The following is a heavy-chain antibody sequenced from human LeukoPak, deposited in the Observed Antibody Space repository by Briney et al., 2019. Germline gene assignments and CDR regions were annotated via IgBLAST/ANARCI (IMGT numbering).Heavy chain of an antibody. CDR3: ARETGFADAFDF. CDR1: GFKSSVYS. CDR2: ITGTGSQMDDI. Sequence: GGSLRLACAASGFKSSVYSMNWVRQAPGSGLEWVSRITGTGSQMDDIDYADSVRGRFTISRDNAKDSLFLEMRGLRVEDTGIYFGARETGFADAFDFWGRGTLVAVSS. V-gene: IGHV3-21*03. J-gene: IGHJ4*01.